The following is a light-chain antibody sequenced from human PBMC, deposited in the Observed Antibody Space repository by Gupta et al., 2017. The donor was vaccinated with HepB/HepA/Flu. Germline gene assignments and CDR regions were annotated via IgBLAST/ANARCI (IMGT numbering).Light chain of an antibody. CDR2: KDS. CDR3: QSADSSGTTVV. CDR1: AFPNQY. V-gene: IGLV3-25*03. Sequence: ELTQPSSVSVSPGPTAWIASSGDAFPNQYDYWYQQHPGQAPVLVIYKDSERPSGIPERFSGSTSATTVTLTISGVQAEDEDDYYCQSADSSGTTVVFGGGTKLTVL. J-gene: IGLJ2*01.